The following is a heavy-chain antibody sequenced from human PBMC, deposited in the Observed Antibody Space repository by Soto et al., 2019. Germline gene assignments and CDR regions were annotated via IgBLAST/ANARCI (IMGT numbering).Heavy chain of an antibody. CDR3: ARPVAGSGTYSY. CDR2: TYHTGST. V-gene: IGHV4-4*02. J-gene: IGHJ4*02. Sequence: QVQLQESGPGLVKPSETLSLTCAVSGGSISSSVWWSWVRQPPGKGLEWIGETYHTGSTNFNPSLKSRVTISVDKSKNQFSPKLSSVTAADTAVYYCARPVAGSGTYSYWGQGTLVTVSS. CDR1: GGSISSSVW. D-gene: IGHD1-26*01.